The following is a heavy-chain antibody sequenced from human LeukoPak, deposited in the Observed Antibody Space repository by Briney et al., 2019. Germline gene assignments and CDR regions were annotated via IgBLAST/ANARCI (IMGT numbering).Heavy chain of an antibody. CDR2: IHYSEST. Sequence: SQTLSLTCTVSGASIGGGGYYWSWIRQHPGKGLEWIGYIHYSESTNYNPSLKSRLTMSIDTSKDQFSLNLSSVTAADTAVYYCAGVTSSSVHFDYWGQGTLVTISS. CDR1: GASIGGGGYY. J-gene: IGHJ4*02. D-gene: IGHD2-21*02. V-gene: IGHV4-31*03. CDR3: AGVTSSSVHFDY.